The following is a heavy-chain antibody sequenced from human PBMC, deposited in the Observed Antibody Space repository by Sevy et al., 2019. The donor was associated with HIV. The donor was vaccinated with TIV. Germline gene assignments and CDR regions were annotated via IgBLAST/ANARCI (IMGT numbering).Heavy chain of an antibody. J-gene: IGHJ4*02. V-gene: IGHV3-30*03. D-gene: IGHD2-2*02. Sequence: GGSLRLSCAASGFTFSTYGMHWVRQAPGKGLEWVAIIFYDGSSKYYGDSVKGRFTMSRDNSKNTLYLQMNSLRAEDTAVYYCARSYCTSTDCYMAFDYWGQGTLVTVSS. CDR1: GFTFSTYG. CDR2: IFYDGSSK. CDR3: ARSYCTSTDCYMAFDY.